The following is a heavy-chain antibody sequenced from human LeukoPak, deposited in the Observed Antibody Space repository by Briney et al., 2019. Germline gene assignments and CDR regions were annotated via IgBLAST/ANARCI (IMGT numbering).Heavy chain of an antibody. CDR3: ARGNSSGFSFDY. V-gene: IGHV2-70*04. CDR1: GFSLSTSGMR. D-gene: IGHD6-19*01. Sequence: SGPTLVNPTQTLTLPCTFSGFSLSTSGMRVSWIRHPPGKALEWLARIDWDDDKFYSTTPKTRPTNSKATTKNQVVRTMTNMDPVDTATYYCARGNSSGFSFDYWGQGTLVTVYS. J-gene: IGHJ4*02. CDR2: IDWDDDK.